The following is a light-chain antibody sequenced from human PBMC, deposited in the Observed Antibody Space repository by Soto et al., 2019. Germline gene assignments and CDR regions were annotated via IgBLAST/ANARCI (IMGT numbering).Light chain of an antibody. V-gene: IGLV2-14*01. CDR2: DVS. Sequence: QSALTQPASVSGSLGQSITISCTGTSSDVGGYNYVSWYQQHPGKAPKLMIYDVSNRPSGVSNRFSGSKSGNTASLTISGLQAEDEADYYCSSYTSSLYVFGTGTKLTVL. CDR3: SSYTSSLYV. CDR1: SSDVGGYNY. J-gene: IGLJ1*01.